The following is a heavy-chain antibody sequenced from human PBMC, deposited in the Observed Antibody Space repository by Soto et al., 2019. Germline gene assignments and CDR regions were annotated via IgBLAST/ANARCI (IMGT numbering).Heavy chain of an antibody. Sequence: QVQLVQSGAEVKKPGASVKVSCKASGYTFTSYGISWVRQAPGQGLEWMGWISAYNGNTNYAQKLQCRVTMTTDTSTSTADMELRSMRSDDAAVYYCSGDPGVRSAYWGQGTVVTVSS. CDR2: ISAYNGNT. V-gene: IGHV1-18*01. J-gene: IGHJ4*02. D-gene: IGHD2-15*01. CDR1: GYTFTSYG. CDR3: SGDPGVRSAY.